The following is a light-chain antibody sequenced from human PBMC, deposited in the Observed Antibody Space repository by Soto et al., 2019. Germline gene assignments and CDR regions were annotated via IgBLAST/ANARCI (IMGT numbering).Light chain of an antibody. J-gene: IGLJ1*01. V-gene: IGLV2-11*01. Sequence: QSVLTQPRSVSGSPGQSVTICCSGTSSDVGGYNYVSWYQQHPGKAPKFMIYDVTKRPSGVPDRFSGSKSGNTASLTISGLQAEDEADYYCCSYAGSYTYVFGTGTKLTVL. CDR3: CSYAGSYTYV. CDR1: SSDVGGYNY. CDR2: DVT.